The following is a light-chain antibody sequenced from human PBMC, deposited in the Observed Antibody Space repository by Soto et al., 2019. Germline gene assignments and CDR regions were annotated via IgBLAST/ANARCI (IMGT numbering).Light chain of an antibody. CDR2: AAS. CDR3: QQLNNYPPLT. J-gene: IGKJ4*01. CDR1: QGVSTS. V-gene: IGKV1-9*01. Sequence: IQLTQSPSSLSASVGDRVTITCRASQGVSTSLAWYQQKPGKAPKLLIFAASILESGVPSRFSGSGSGTDFTLTISSLQPEDFATYYCQQLNNYPPLTFGGGTQVEIK.